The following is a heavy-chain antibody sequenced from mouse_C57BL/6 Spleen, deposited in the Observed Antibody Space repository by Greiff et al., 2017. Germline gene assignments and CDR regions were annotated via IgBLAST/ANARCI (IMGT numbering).Heavy chain of an antibody. J-gene: IGHJ3*01. D-gene: IGHD2-4*01. CDR1: GYTFTDYN. CDR3: ARRRGYDYDGFAY. Sequence: VQLKQSGPELVKPGASVKIPCKASGYTFTDYNMDWVKQSHGKSLEWIGDINPNNGGTIYNQKFKGKATLTVDKSSSTAYMELRSLTSEDTAVYYCARRRGYDYDGFAYWGQGTLVTVSA. V-gene: IGHV1-18*01. CDR2: INPNNGGT.